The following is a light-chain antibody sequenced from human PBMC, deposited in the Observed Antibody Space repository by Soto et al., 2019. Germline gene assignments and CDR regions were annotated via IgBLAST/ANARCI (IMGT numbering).Light chain of an antibody. CDR2: LNSDGSH. J-gene: IGLJ2*01. CDR3: QTWGTGIHEVV. Sequence: QLVLTQSPSASASLGASVKLTCTLSSGHSSYAIAWHQQQPEKGPRYLMKLNSDGSHSKGDGIPDRFSGSSSGAERYLTISSLQSEDEADYYCQTWGTGIHEVVFGGGTKLTGL. CDR1: SGHSSYA. V-gene: IGLV4-69*01.